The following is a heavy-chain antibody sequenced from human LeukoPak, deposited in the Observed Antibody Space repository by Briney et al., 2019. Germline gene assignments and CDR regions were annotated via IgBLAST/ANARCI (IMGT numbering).Heavy chain of an antibody. CDR3: ARDRYCSSN. Sequence: GALRLSCVASGFPFSNYWMTWVRQAPGKGLEWVANIKQDGSETYYVDSVKGRLTISRHKAKNSLYMQMNSLRAEDTAVYYCARDRYCSSNWGQGTLVTVSS. CDR2: IKQDGSET. D-gene: IGHD2-2*01. V-gene: IGHV3-7*01. J-gene: IGHJ4*02. CDR1: GFPFSNYW.